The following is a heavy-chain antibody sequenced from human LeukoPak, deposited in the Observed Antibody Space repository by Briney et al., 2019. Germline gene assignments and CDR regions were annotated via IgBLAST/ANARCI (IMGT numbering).Heavy chain of an antibody. V-gene: IGHV4-59*11. CDR3: ARDRTSGSGKYYFDY. D-gene: IGHD6-13*01. CDR1: GGSISSSHY. Sequence: PSETLSLTCTVSGGSISSSHYWSWIRQSPGKGLEWIGYIHYSGSTYYNPSLKSRVTISEDTSKNQFSLKLSSVTAADTAVYYCARDRTSGSGKYYFDYWGQGTLVTVSS. J-gene: IGHJ4*02. CDR2: IHYSGST.